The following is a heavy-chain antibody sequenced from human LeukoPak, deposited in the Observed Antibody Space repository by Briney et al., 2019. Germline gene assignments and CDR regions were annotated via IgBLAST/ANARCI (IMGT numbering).Heavy chain of an antibody. D-gene: IGHD6-19*01. CDR1: GFTFSGYY. CDR3: ARVAVAGAHVDY. CDR2: ISSSGSTI. J-gene: IGHJ4*02. Sequence: GGSLRLSCAASGFTFSGYYMSWIRQAPGKGLEWVSYISSSGSTIYYADSVKGRFTISRDNAKNSLYLQMNSLRAEDTAVYYCARVAVAGAHVDYWGQGTLVTVSS. V-gene: IGHV3-11*01.